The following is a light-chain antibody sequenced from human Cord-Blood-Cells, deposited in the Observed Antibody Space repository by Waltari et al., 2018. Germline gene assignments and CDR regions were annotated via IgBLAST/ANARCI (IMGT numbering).Light chain of an antibody. CDR3: QQYNSYPYS. CDR1: QSISSW. J-gene: IGKJ2*03. V-gene: IGKV1-5*03. Sequence: DIQMSRSPATLSASVGDRVNITCRASQSISSWLAWYQQNPGKAPKLLIYKTSSLESGVPSRFSGSGSGTEFTLTISSLQPDDFATYYCQQYNSYPYSFGQGTKLEIK. CDR2: KTS.